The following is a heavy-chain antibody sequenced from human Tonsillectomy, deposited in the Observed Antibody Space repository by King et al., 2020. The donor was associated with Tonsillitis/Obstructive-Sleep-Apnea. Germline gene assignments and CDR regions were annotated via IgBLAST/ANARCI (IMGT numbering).Heavy chain of an antibody. CDR3: ARGVGSAYSMDV. Sequence: QLVQSGGGLVQPGGSLRLSCAASGFTFSSYDMHWVRQPTGKGLEWVSSIGTAGDPYYSASVKCRFSISRENAKNSLYLQMNSLRAGDTAVYYCARGVGSAYSMDVWGQGTTVTVSS. CDR2: IGTAGDP. CDR1: GFTFSSYD. D-gene: IGHD2-15*01. J-gene: IGHJ6*03. V-gene: IGHV3-13*05.